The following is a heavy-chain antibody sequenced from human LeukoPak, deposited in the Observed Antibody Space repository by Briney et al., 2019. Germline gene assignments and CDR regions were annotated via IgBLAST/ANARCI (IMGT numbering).Heavy chain of an antibody. D-gene: IGHD3-22*01. Sequence: PSETLSLTCTVSGGSISSNSYYWAWIRQPPGKGLELIGSIYYSGSTFYNPSLKSRVTLSVDTSKNQFSLKLGSVTAADTAVYYCARSYYDGSLPRYFDLWGRGTLVTVSS. CDR1: GGSISSNSYY. V-gene: IGHV4-39*01. CDR2: IYYSGST. CDR3: ARSYYDGSLPRYFDL. J-gene: IGHJ2*01.